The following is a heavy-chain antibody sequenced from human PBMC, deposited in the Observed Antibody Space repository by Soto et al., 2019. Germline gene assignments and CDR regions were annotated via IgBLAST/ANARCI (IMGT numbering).Heavy chain of an antibody. CDR3: ARWSYLDY. CDR2: ISGSDGKT. Sequence: GSLRLSCAASGXSFGSYSLSWVRQAPGKGLELVSTISGSDGKTFYADSVNGRFSIYIDTSQNTLYLQMNSLRADDTAIYYCARWSYLDYWGQGTRGTVS. D-gene: IGHD3-3*01. CDR1: GXSFGSYS. V-gene: IGHV3-23*01. J-gene: IGHJ4*02.